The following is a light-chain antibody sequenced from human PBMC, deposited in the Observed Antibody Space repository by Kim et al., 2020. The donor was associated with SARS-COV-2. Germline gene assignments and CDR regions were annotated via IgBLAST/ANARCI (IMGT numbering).Light chain of an antibody. CDR1: SSDVAANNY. CDR3: SSYISGTTLLI. V-gene: IGLV2-14*03. Sequence: QSVTISCTGHSSDVAANNYVSCYHQHPANAHTLMIYYVNNRTSGVSTRFSGSESGITASLTISGLQTEDEADYYCSSYISGTTLLIFGGGTQLTVL. CDR2: YVN. J-gene: IGLJ2*01.